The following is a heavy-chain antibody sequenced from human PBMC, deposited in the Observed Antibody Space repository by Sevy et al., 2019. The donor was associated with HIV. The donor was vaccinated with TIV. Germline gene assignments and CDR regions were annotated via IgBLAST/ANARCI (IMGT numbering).Heavy chain of an antibody. CDR1: GFTFPINA. CDR3: AKCVYAYEYFFDY. V-gene: IGHV3-23*01. D-gene: IGHD3-16*01. J-gene: IGHJ4*02. CDR2: ISDSGSST. Sequence: GGSLRLSCAASGFTFPINAVGWVRQAPGKGLEWVSLISDSGSSTYYADSVKGQFTISRDNSKNTLYLQMHSLRAEYTAVYYCAKCVYAYEYFFDYWGQGTLVTVSS.